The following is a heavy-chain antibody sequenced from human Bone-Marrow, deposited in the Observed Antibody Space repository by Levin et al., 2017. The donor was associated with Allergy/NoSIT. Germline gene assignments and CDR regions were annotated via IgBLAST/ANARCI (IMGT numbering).Heavy chain of an antibody. CDR1: GYTFTGYY. Sequence: VASVKVSCKASGYTFTGYYMHWVRQAPGQGLEWMGRINPNSGGTNYAQKFQGRVTMTRDTSISTAYMELSRLRSDDTAVYYCAQTSGGHCSGGSCNAFDIWGQGTMVTVSS. D-gene: IGHD2-15*01. CDR2: INPNSGGT. J-gene: IGHJ3*02. V-gene: IGHV1-2*06. CDR3: AQTSGGHCSGGSCNAFDI.